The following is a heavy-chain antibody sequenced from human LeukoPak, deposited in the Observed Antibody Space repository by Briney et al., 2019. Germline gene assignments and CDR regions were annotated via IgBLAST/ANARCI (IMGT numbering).Heavy chain of an antibody. D-gene: IGHD6-19*01. CDR3: AHGSGWLFDY. Sequence: SGPSLVKPTQTLTLTCTFSGFSLSTTSVGVGWFRQPPGKALDWLALLYWNDDNRYSPFLKSRLTVTKDTSRNQVVLTMTNMDPVDTATYFCAHGSGWLFDYWGQGTLVTVSS. J-gene: IGHJ4*02. CDR2: LYWNDDN. V-gene: IGHV2-5*01. CDR1: GFSLSTTSVG.